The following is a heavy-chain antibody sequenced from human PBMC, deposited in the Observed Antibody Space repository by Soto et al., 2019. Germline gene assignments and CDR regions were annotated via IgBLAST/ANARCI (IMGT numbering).Heavy chain of an antibody. D-gene: IGHD6-19*01. V-gene: IGHV1-69*06. Sequence: SVKVSCKASGGTFSSYAISWVRQAPGQGLEWMGGIIPIFGTANYAQKFQGRVTITADKSTSTAYMELSSLRSEDTAVSYCASAASSGWYKGFGAYYFDYWGQGTLVTVPS. CDR1: GGTFSSYA. CDR3: ASAASSGWYKGFGAYYFDY. J-gene: IGHJ4*02. CDR2: IIPIFGTA.